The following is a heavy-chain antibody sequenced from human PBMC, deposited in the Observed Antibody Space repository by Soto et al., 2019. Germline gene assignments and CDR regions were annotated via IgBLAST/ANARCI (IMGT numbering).Heavy chain of an antibody. D-gene: IGHD2-15*01. Sequence: SETLSLTCTVSGASISRYYWNWIRQPPGKGLEWIGYIDYSGSTSYNPSLKSRVTISVDTSKNQFSLKLNSVTAADTAMFYCARSGYCSGDSCHRIFDYWGRGTLVTVSS. J-gene: IGHJ4*02. CDR2: IDYSGST. V-gene: IGHV4-59*01. CDR1: GASISRYY. CDR3: ARSGYCSGDSCHRIFDY.